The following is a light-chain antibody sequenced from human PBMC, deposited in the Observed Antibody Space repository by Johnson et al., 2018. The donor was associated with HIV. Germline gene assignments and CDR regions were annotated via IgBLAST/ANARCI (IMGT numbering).Light chain of an antibody. Sequence: QLVLTQPPSVSAAPGQKVTISCSGSSSNIGNNYVSWYQQLPGTAPKLLIYDNNKRPSGIPDRFSGSKAGSSATLGIAGLQTGDEADYYCLAWDTGGVFGTGTKVTVL. CDR1: SSNIGNNY. CDR3: LAWDTGGV. V-gene: IGLV1-51*01. CDR2: DNN. J-gene: IGLJ1*01.